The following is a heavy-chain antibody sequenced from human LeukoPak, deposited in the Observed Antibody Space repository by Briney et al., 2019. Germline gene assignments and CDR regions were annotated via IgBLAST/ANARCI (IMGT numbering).Heavy chain of an antibody. V-gene: IGHV3-30*02. CDR3: ARGALVQGVIMHYYYYMDV. J-gene: IGHJ6*03. D-gene: IGHD3-10*01. CDR1: GFTFSSYG. CDR2: IRYDGSNK. Sequence: GGSLRLSCAASGFTFSSYGMHWVRQAPGKGLEWVAFIRYDGSNKYYADSVKGRFTISRDNSKNRVFLQMNSLRAEDTAVYYCARGALVQGVIMHYYYYMDVWGKGTTVTVSS.